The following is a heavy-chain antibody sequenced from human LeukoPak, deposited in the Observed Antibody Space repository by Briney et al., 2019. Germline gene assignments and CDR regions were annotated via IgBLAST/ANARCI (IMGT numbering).Heavy chain of an antibody. CDR1: GFTFSSYW. D-gene: IGHD3-22*01. CDR2: IKQDGSEK. J-gene: IGHJ6*02. Sequence: PGGSLRLSCAASGFTFSSYWMSWVRQAPGKGLEWVANIKQDGSEKYYVDSVKGRFTISRDNAKNSLYLQMNSLRAEDTAVYYCASLSYDSSGYTSDEYYYYGMDVWGQGTTVTVSS. V-gene: IGHV3-7*01. CDR3: ASLSYDSSGYTSDEYYYYGMDV.